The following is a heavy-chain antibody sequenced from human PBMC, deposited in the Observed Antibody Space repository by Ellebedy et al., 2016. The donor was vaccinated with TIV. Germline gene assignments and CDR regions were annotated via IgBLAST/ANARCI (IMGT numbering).Heavy chain of an antibody. J-gene: IGHJ4*02. Sequence: GESLKISXEGSGYSFSSYWITWVRQVPGKGLEWMGRIDPSDSYMKDSPSFQGHATISVDKSISTAYLQWNSLKASDTAIYYCARHELGENAAFNYWGQGTLVTVSS. CDR1: GYSFSSYW. D-gene: IGHD7-27*01. V-gene: IGHV5-10-1*01. CDR3: ARHELGENAAFNY. CDR2: IDPSDSYM.